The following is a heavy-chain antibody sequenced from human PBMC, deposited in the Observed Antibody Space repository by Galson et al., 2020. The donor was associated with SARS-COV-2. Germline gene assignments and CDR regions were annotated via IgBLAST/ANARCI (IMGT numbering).Heavy chain of an antibody. J-gene: IGHJ4*02. Sequence: ASVKVSCKASGYTFTDYNIHCVRQVPGQGLEWMGWINPNSGGTNSAQKFQGRVTMTSDTSITTAYMELSRLRSDDMAVYYCARRNTNSWRFDYWGQGTLVTVSS. CDR1: GYTFTDYN. CDR2: INPNSGGT. CDR3: ARRNTNSWRFDY. V-gene: IGHV1-2*02. D-gene: IGHD6-13*01.